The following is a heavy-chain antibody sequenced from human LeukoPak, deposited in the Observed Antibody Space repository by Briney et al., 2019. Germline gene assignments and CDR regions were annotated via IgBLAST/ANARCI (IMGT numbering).Heavy chain of an antibody. Sequence: PGGSLRLSCAASGFTFSSYAMHWVRQAPGKGLEWVAVISYDGSNKYYADSVKGRFTISRDNSKNTLYLQMNSLRAEDTAVYYRARDGKRGASTVVTPGYYGMDVWGQGTTVTVSS. J-gene: IGHJ6*02. CDR2: ISYDGSNK. V-gene: IGHV3-30-3*01. CDR3: ARDGKRGASTVVTPGYYGMDV. CDR1: GFTFSSYA. D-gene: IGHD4-23*01.